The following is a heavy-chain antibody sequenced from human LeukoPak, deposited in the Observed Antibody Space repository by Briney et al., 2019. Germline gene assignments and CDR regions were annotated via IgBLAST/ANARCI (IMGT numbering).Heavy chain of an antibody. V-gene: IGHV4-61*02. D-gene: IGHD3-22*01. CDR1: GGSISSGSYY. J-gene: IGHJ3*02. Sequence: SETLSLTCTVSGGSISSGSYYWSWIRQPAGKGLEWIGRIYTSGSTNYNPSLKSRVTISVDTSKNQFSLKLSSVTAADTAVYYCAREAYYYDSSNAFDIWGQGTMVTVSS. CDR3: AREAYYYDSSNAFDI. CDR2: IYTSGST.